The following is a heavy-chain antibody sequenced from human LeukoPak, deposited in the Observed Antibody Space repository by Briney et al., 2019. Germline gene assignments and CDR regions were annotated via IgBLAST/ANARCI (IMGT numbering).Heavy chain of an antibody. D-gene: IGHD3-3*01. CDR1: GGYIISSNYY. J-gene: IGHJ4*02. Sequence: SETLSLTCSVSGGYIISSNYYWGWIRQPPGKGLEWIGSIYQSGSGSSYYNPSLKSRVTISGDTYENQFFLRLSSVTAADTAVYYCASTLRFLPYRRFDYWGQGALVTVPS. V-gene: IGHV4-39*01. CDR2: IYQSGSGSS. CDR3: ASTLRFLPYRRFDY.